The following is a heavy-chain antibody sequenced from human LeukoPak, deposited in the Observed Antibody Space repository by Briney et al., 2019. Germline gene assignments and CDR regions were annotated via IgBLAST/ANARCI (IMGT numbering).Heavy chain of an antibody. V-gene: IGHV4-39*07. D-gene: IGHD2-15*01. CDR1: GGSISTSIYY. Sequence: TPSETLSLTCTVSGGSISTSIYYWGWIRQPPGKGLEWIGSIYYSGSTYYNPSLKSRVTISIDTSKNQFSLKLSSVTAADTAVYYCARASCSGGSCYNSRGWFDPWGQGTLVTVSS. CDR3: ARASCSGGSCYNSRGWFDP. J-gene: IGHJ5*02. CDR2: IYYSGST.